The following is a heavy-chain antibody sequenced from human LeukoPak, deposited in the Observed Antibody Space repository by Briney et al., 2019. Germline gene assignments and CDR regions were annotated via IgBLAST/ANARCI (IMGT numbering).Heavy chain of an antibody. Sequence: SQTLSLTCTVSGGSISSGSYYWSWIRQPAGKGLEWIGRIYTSGSTNYNPSLKSRVTMSVDTSKNQFSLKLSSVTAADTAVYYCARGLAAAGIMDAEYFQHWGQGTLVTVSS. D-gene: IGHD6-13*01. J-gene: IGHJ1*01. V-gene: IGHV4-61*02. CDR1: GGSISSGSYY. CDR3: ARGLAAAGIMDAEYFQH. CDR2: IYTSGST.